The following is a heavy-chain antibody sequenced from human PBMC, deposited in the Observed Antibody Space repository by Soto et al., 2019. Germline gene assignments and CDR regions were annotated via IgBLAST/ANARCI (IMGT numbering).Heavy chain of an antibody. J-gene: IGHJ6*02. CDR1: GFSVSDKY. CDR3: AKEEGFCSGGTCFYYGLDV. D-gene: IGHD2-15*01. Sequence: EVQLVESGGGLVQPGGSLRLSCAASGFSVSDKYMSWVRQAPGKGLEWVSVVYRDSSAYYADYLKAKFTICRDSSRNTLYLQMNSLRADDTAVYYCAKEEGFCSGGTCFYYGLDVWGQGTTVTVSS. CDR2: VYRDSSA. V-gene: IGHV3-66*01.